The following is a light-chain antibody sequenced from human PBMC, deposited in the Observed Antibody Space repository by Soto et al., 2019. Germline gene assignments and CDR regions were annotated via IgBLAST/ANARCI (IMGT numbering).Light chain of an antibody. CDR2: DAS. V-gene: IGKV1-33*01. J-gene: IGKJ5*01. CDR1: QDITSY. Sequence: DIQMTQSPSSLSASVGDRVTITCQASQDITSYLNWYQHKPGKAPKLLIYDASILEAGVPPRFSGSGSGTDFTLTISSLQPDDFATYYCQQYSTYSTFGQGTRLEIK. CDR3: QQYSTYST.